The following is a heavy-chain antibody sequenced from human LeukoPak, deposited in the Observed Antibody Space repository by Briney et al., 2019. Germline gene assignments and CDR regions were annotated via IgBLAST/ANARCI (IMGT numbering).Heavy chain of an antibody. CDR1: GYTFTSYG. J-gene: IGHJ5*01. D-gene: IGHD1-26*01. CDR2: ISAYNDNT. Sequence: ASVKVFCKASGYTFTSYGISWVRQAPGQGLECMGWISAYNDNTNYAQRLQGRVTMTTDTSTSTAYMELRSLRSDDTAVYYCARVRGELNRVDCWGQGTLVTVSS. V-gene: IGHV1-18*01. CDR3: ARVRGELNRVDC.